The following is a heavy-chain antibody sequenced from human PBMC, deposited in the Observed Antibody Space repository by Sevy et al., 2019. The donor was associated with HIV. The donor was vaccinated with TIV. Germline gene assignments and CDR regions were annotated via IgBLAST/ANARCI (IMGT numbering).Heavy chain of an antibody. D-gene: IGHD6-13*01. J-gene: IGHJ3*02. CDR1: GFTFSDYY. CDR2: ISSSGSTI. CDR3: ARDWGKILYSSSPSSGAFDI. Sequence: GGSLRLSCAASGFTFSDYYMSWIRQAPGKGLEWVSYISSSGSTIYYADSVKGRFTISRDNAKNSLYLQMNSLRAEDTAVYYSARDWGKILYSSSPSSGAFDIWGQGTMVTVSS. V-gene: IGHV3-11*01.